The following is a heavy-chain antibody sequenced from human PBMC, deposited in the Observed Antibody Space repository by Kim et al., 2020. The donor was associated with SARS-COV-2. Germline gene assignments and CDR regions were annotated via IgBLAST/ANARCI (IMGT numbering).Heavy chain of an antibody. CDR3: AREQNSLDV. V-gene: IGHV1-46*01. J-gene: IGHJ6*02. Sequence: ASVKVSCKASGYTFTNYHMHWVRQAPGQGLEWMGLIDPSGGVALAQKFQGRVTVTRDTSTSTVYMDLISLTSEDTAAYYCAREQNSLDVWGQGTRVTVSS. CDR1: GYTFTNYH. D-gene: IGHD6-13*01. CDR2: IDPSGGVA.